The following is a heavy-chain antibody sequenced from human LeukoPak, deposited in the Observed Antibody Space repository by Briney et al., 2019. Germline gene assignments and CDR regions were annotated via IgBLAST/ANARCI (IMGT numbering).Heavy chain of an antibody. CDR3: AKDRKEWELPVDWFDP. CDR2: ISGSGGST. CDR1: GFTFSSYA. V-gene: IGHV3-23*01. Sequence: PGGSLRLSCAASGFTFSSYAMSWVRQAPGKGLEWVSAISGSGGSTYYADSVKGRFTISRDNSKNTLYLQMNSLRAEDTAVYYCAKDRKEWELPVDWFDPWGQGTLVTVSS. J-gene: IGHJ5*02. D-gene: IGHD1-26*01.